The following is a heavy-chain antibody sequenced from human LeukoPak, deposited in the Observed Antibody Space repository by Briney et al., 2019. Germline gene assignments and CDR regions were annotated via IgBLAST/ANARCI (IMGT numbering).Heavy chain of an antibody. D-gene: IGHD6-6*01. CDR2: VYTSGST. V-gene: IGHV4-4*07. CDR1: GGSISSYY. J-gene: IGHJ4*02. Sequence: KPSETLSLTCTVSGGSISSYYWTWIRQPTGKGLEWVGRVYTSGSTNYNPSLKSRVTMSVHTSKNQFSLKLDSVTAADTAVYYCATQTQYGSSYDYWGQGTLVTVSS. CDR3: ATQTQYGSSYDY.